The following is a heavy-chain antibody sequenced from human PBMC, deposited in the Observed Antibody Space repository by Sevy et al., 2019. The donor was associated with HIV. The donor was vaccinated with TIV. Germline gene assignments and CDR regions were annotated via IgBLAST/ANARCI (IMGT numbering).Heavy chain of an antibody. J-gene: IGHJ4*02. D-gene: IGHD3-10*01. CDR1: GFSFSNSW. Sequence: GSLRLSCAASGFSFSNSWMHWVRQGPGEGLVWVSRINSDGESTGYADSVKGRFTISRDNVKNTLYLQMNSLRAEDSGVYYCSRGTRGVSDYWGQGTLVTVSS. CDR3: SRGTRGVSDY. CDR2: INSDGEST. V-gene: IGHV3-74*01.